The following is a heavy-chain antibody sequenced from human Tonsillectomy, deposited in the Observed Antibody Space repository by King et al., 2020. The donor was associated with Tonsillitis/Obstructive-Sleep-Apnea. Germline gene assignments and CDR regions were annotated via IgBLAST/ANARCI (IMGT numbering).Heavy chain of an antibody. J-gene: IGHJ4*02. Sequence: QLVQSGAEVKKPGASVKVSCKASGYTFPNYGISWVRQAPGQGLEWLGWISAYNGHTNYAQKLQGRLTMTTDTSTSTAYLELRSLRSDDTAVYYCARDYLIHYYDMSGYYTFNYWGQGTLVTVFS. CDR1: GYTFPNYG. CDR3: ARDYLIHYYDMSGYYTFNY. CDR2: ISAYNGHT. V-gene: IGHV1-18*01. D-gene: IGHD3-22*01.